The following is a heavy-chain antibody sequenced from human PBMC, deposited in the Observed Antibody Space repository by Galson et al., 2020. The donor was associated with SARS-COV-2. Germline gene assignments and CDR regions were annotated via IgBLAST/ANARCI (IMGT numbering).Heavy chain of an antibody. Sequence: GGSLRLSCGASGLTFSFYAMSWVRQAPGKGLEWVSAISGSGVSTYYADSVKGRFTISRDNSKNTLLLQMNSLRAEDTAVYYCAKDKRDLLDAFDIWGQGTMVTVSS. CDR3: AKDKRDLLDAFDI. V-gene: IGHV3-23*01. CDR2: ISGSGVST. CDR1: GLTFSFYA. D-gene: IGHD1-26*01. J-gene: IGHJ3*02.